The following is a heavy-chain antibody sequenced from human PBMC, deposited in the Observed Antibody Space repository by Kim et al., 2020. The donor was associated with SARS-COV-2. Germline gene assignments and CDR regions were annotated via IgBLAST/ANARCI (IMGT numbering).Heavy chain of an antibody. Sequence: SETLSLTCTVSGGSISSYYWSWIRQPPGKGLEWIGYIYYSGSTNYNPSLKSRVTISVDTSKNQFSLKLSSVTAADTAVYYCASSFTYCGGDCYGWFDPWGQGTLVTVSS. CDR1: GGSISSYY. V-gene: IGHV4-59*13. CDR2: IYYSGST. D-gene: IGHD2-21*02. CDR3: ASSFTYCGGDCYGWFDP. J-gene: IGHJ5*02.